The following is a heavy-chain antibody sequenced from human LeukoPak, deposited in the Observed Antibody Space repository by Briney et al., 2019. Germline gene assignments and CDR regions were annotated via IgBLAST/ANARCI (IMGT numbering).Heavy chain of an antibody. CDR2: ISWDGDNT. J-gene: IGHJ5*02. V-gene: IGHV3-43*01. CDR1: GFTFDDYT. Sequence: GGSLRLSCAASGFTFDDYTMHWVRQAPGKGLEWVSLISWDGDNTYYADSVKGRLTISRDNSKNSLYLQMNSLRTEDTAFYYCAKGSGKSTLNWLDPWGQGTLVTVSS. CDR3: AKGSGKSTLNWLDP.